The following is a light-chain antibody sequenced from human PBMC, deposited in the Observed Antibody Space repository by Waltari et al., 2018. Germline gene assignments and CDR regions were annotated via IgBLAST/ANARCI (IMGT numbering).Light chain of an antibody. CDR1: STAIGAFNY. CDR2: EVI. CDR3: SSYAGSNGVL. Sequence: QSALTQPPSASGSPGQSVTIPCSGPSTAIGAFNYSSWYQQHPGKAPKLLIYEVIKRPSGVPPRFSGSKSGNTASLTVSELQAEDEADYYCSSYAGSNGVLFGGGTKVTVL. J-gene: IGLJ2*01. V-gene: IGLV2-8*01.